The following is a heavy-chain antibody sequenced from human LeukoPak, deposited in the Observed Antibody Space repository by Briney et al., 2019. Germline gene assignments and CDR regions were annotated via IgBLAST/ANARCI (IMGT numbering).Heavy chain of an antibody. J-gene: IGHJ4*02. CDR3: AKSTYGDSPFYSDY. Sequence: GGSLRLSCAASGFTFSSYAMSWVRQAPGKGLEWVSAISGSGGSTYYADSVTGRFTISRDNSKNTLYLQMNSLRAEDTAVYYCAKSTYGDSPFYSDYWGQGTLVTVSS. CDR1: GFTFSSYA. D-gene: IGHD4-17*01. CDR2: ISGSGGST. V-gene: IGHV3-23*01.